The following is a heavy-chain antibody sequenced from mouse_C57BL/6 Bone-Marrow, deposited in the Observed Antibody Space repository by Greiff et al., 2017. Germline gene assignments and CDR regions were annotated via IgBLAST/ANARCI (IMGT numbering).Heavy chain of an antibody. CDR1: GYTFTSYC. CDR2: INPISGDT. Sequence: QVQLKQSGAELVRPGASVKLSCKASGYTFTSYCISWVKQRPGQGLEWIGEINPISGDTNYTEKFKGKATLTADKSSSTAYMQLRSLTSEDSAVYYCAKRGHLMTYYIDYWGQGTTLTVSS. D-gene: IGHD2-12*01. CDR3: AKRGHLMTYYIDY. J-gene: IGHJ2*01. V-gene: IGHV1-81*01.